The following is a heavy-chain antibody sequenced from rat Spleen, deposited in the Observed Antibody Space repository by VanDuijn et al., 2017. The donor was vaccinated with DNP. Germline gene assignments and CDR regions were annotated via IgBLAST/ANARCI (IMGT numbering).Heavy chain of an antibody. CDR3: TRETGD. Sequence: EVQLVESGGGLVQPGRSMKLSCAASGFTFSHYDMVWVRQAPKEGLEWVATITYDGVNTYYPDSVRGRFTISRDNGKSTLYLQMNSLRSEDTATYYCTRETGDWGQGVMVTVSS. CDR2: ITYDGVNT. CDR1: GFTFSHYD. J-gene: IGHJ2*01. D-gene: IGHD5-1*01. V-gene: IGHV5-7*01.